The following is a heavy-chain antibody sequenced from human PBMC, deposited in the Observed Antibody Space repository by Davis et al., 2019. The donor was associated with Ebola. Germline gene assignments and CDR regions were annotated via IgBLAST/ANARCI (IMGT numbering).Heavy chain of an antibody. CDR3: ASLRLLEWSNWFDP. CDR2: INHSGST. Sequence: MPGGSLRLSCTVSGGSISSYYWSWIRQPPGKGLEWIGEINHSGSTNYNPSLKSRVTISVDTSKNQFSLKLSSVTAADTAVYYCASLRLLEWSNWFDPWGQGTLVTVSS. J-gene: IGHJ5*02. D-gene: IGHD3-3*01. CDR1: GGSISSYY. V-gene: IGHV4-34*01.